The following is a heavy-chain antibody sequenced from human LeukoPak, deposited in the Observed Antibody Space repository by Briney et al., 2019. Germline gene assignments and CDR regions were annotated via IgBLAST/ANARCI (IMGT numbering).Heavy chain of an antibody. CDR1: GLTFRTTW. CDR3: ATARNFRFEY. V-gene: IGHV3-74*01. D-gene: IGHD1-7*01. J-gene: IGHJ4*02. Sequence: PXGSLRLSCATSGLTFRTTWMHWVRQAPGKGLMWVSRMNGEGTTIDYADSVKGRFTVSRDYAKNTLFLQMNNLRTEDTALYFCATARNFRFEYWGQGSLVIVSA. CDR2: MNGEGTTI.